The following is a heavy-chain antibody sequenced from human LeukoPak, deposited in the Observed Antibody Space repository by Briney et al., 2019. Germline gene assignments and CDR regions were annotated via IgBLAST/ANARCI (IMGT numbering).Heavy chain of an antibody. CDR1: GGSISSSSYY. Sequence: SETLSLTCTVSGGSISSSSYYWGWIRQPPGKGLEWIGYIFYTGNTNYSPSLKSRLTISVDTSKNQFSLNLSSVTTADTGVYFCARGIVVGAGRLDPWGQGTLAIVSS. D-gene: IGHD3-22*01. CDR2: IFYTGNT. V-gene: IGHV4-61*05. CDR3: ARGIVVGAGRLDP. J-gene: IGHJ5*02.